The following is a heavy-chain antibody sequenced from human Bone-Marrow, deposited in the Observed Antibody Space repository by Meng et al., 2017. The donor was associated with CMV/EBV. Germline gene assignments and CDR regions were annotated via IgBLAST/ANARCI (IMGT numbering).Heavy chain of an antibody. Sequence: QVQLEQSGAEVEKPGASVKVSCNASGYIFTAYYLHWVRRAPGQGLESLGWINPDSGSTNYVQKFQGRVVMSRDTSTSTIYMELSRLTPDDTAIYYCSRGGVGKPNDYWGQGTLVTVSS. D-gene: IGHD3-10*01. CDR2: INPDSGST. V-gene: IGHV1-2*02. J-gene: IGHJ4*02. CDR1: GYIFTAYY. CDR3: SRGGVGKPNDY.